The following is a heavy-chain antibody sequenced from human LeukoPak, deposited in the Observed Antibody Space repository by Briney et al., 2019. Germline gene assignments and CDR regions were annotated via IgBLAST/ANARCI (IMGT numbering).Heavy chain of an antibody. CDR2: ISSSSSYI. CDR3: ARDRYDFWSGFDY. V-gene: IGHV3-21*01. J-gene: IGHJ4*02. D-gene: IGHD3-3*01. Sequence: GSLRLSCAASGFTFSSYAMSWVRQAPGKGLEWVSSISSSSSYIYYADSVKGRFTISRDNAKNSLYLQMNSLRAEDTAVYYCARDRYDFWSGFDYWGQGTLVTVSS. CDR1: GFTFSSYA.